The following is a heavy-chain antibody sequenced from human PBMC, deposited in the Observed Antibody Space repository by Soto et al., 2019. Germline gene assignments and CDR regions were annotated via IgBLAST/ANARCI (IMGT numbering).Heavy chain of an antibody. CDR3: ESESTVTTLVSWFDP. CDR2: IIPIFGTA. Sequence: QVQLVQSGAEVKKPGSSVKVSCKASGGTFSSYAISWVRQAPGQGLEWMGGIIPIFGTANYAQKFQGRVTIPADKSTSTAYMELSSLSCEDTAVYSCESESTVTTLVSWFDPWGQGTLVTVSS. V-gene: IGHV1-69*06. CDR1: GGTFSSYA. J-gene: IGHJ5*02. D-gene: IGHD4-17*01.